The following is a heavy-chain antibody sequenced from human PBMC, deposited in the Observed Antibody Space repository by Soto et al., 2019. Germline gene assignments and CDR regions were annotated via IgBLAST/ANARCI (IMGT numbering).Heavy chain of an antibody. J-gene: IGHJ4*02. D-gene: IGHD2-21*01. V-gene: IGHV3-53*01. Sequence: GGSLRLSCAASGFTVSNSYMSWVRQAPGKGLEWVSVIYSGGSTYYADSVKGRFTISRDSSKNTLYLQMNSLRAEDTAVYYCARGFQSSFGYWGQGTLVTVSS. CDR3: ARGFQSSFGY. CDR1: GFTVSNSY. CDR2: IYSGGST.